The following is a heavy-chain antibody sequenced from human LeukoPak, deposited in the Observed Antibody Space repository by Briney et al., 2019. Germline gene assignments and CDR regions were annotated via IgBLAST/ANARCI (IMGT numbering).Heavy chain of an antibody. J-gene: IGHJ4*02. CDR2: ISYDGSSK. CDR3: ARDHYYGSGSYSDY. CDR1: GFTFSSYG. V-gene: IGHV3-30*03. Sequence: GRSLRLSCAASGFTFSSYGMHWVRQAPGKGLEWVAVISYDGSSKYYADSVKGRFTTSRDNSKNTLYLQMNSLRAEDTAVYYCARDHYYGSGSYSDYWGQGTLVTVSP. D-gene: IGHD3-10*01.